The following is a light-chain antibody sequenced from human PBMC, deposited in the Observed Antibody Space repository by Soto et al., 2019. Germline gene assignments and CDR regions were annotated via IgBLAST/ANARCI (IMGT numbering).Light chain of an antibody. CDR3: QESFKTQYT. CDR1: QTIAMY. CDR2: TTS. Sequence: DIQMTQSPSSLPASVGDRVTITCPASQTIAMYVKWFPQKPGKAPERLIYTTSSLQSGGPPRFSGSGSETDFTLTISRLQPEESATYYCQESFKTQYTFGQGINVDIK. J-gene: IGKJ2*01. V-gene: IGKV1-39*01.